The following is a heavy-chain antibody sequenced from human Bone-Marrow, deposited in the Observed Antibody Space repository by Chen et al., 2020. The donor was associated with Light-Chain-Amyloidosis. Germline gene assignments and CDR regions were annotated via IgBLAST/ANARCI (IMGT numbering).Heavy chain of an antibody. Sequence: EVQLEQSGPEVKKPGESLKISCKGSGYTFPNYWIGWVRQMPGKGLEWMGVIYPDDSDARSGPSFGGQVTISADKSITTAYLQWRSLKATDTAMYYCARRRDGYNFAYWGQGTLVTVSS. J-gene: IGHJ4*02. CDR1: GYTFPNYW. V-gene: IGHV5-51*01. D-gene: IGHD5-12*01. CDR2: IYPDDSDA. CDR3: ARRRDGYNFAY.